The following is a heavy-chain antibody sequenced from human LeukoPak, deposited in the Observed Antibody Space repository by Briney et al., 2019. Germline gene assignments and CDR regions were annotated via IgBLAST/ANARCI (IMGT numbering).Heavy chain of an antibody. D-gene: IGHD3/OR15-3a*01. Sequence: SETLSLTCTVSGGSISSYYWSWIRQPAGKGLEWIGRIYTSGSTNYNPSLKSRVTISMDTSKNQFSLELTSVTAADTAIYYCARNDDFSLDSWGQGTLVTVSS. CDR2: IYTSGST. CDR3: ARNDDFSLDS. V-gene: IGHV4-4*07. CDR1: GGSISSYY. J-gene: IGHJ1*01.